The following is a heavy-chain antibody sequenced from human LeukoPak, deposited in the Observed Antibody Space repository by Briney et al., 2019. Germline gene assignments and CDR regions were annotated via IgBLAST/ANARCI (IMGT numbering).Heavy chain of an antibody. J-gene: IGHJ4*02. V-gene: IGHV3-23*01. Sequence: PGGSLRLSCAASGFTFSNYVMNWVRQAPGKGLEWVSGISGSGGSTNYADSVKGRFTISRDNSKNTLFLQMNSLRAEDTAVYYCAKSSGVWYQFDYWGQGTLVTVSS. CDR1: GFTFSNYV. CDR2: ISGSGGST. D-gene: IGHD6-19*01. CDR3: AKSSGVWYQFDY.